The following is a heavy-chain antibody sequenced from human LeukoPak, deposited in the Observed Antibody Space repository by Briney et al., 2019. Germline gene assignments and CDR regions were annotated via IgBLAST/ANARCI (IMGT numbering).Heavy chain of an antibody. CDR2: INPSGGST. Sequence: GASVKVSCKASGYTFTGYYMHWVRQAPGQGLEWMGIINPSGGSTSYAQKFQGRVTMTRDMSTSTVYMELSSLRSEDTAVYYCARGFSSSWYFSNGFDPWGQGTLVTVSS. D-gene: IGHD6-13*01. J-gene: IGHJ5*02. V-gene: IGHV1-46*01. CDR1: GYTFTGYY. CDR3: ARGFSSSWYFSNGFDP.